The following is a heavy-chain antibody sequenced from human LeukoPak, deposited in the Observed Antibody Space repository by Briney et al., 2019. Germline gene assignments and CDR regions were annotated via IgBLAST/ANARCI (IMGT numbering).Heavy chain of an antibody. J-gene: IGHJ6*03. D-gene: IGHD4-11*01. V-gene: IGHV3-23*01. CDR3: AKAPLVTRYYYYYMDV. CDR2: ISGSGGST. Sequence: PGGSLRLSCAASGFTFSSYAMSWVRQAPGKGLEWVSAISGSGGSTYYADSVKGRFTISRDNSKNTLYLQMNSLRAEDTAVYYCAKAPLVTRYYYYYMDVWGKGTTVTISS. CDR1: GFTFSSYA.